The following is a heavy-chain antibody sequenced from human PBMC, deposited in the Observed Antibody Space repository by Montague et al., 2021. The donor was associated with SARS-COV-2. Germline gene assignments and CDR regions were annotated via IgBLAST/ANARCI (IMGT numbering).Heavy chain of an antibody. J-gene: IGHJ6*02. D-gene: IGHD3-22*01. CDR1: GGSISNYY. CDR2: IYYSGST. CDR3: ARGGGYYNYGLDV. V-gene: IGHV4-59*01. Sequence: SETLSLTCTVSGGSISNYYWSWIRQPPGRGLEWIGYIYYSGSTDYSLSLKSRVTISLDTSKNQFSLEVTSVTAADTAVYYCARGGGYYNYGLDVWGPGTTVTVSS.